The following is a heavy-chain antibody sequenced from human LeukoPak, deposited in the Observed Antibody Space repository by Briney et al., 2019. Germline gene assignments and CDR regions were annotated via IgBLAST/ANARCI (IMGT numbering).Heavy chain of an antibody. V-gene: IGHV3-21*01. J-gene: IGHJ4*02. Sequence: GGSLRLSCAASGFTFSSYSMNWVRQAPGKGLGWVSSISSSSSYIYYADSVKGRFTISRDNAKNSLYLQMNSLRAEDTAVYYCARDLRDIVVVVAALDYWGQGTLVTVSS. D-gene: IGHD2-15*01. CDR1: GFTFSSYS. CDR3: ARDLRDIVVVVAALDY. CDR2: ISSSSSYI.